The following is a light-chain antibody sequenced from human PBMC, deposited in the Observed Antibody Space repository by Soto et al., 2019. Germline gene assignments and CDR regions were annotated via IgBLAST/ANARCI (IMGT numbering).Light chain of an antibody. CDR2: EVS. Sequence: QSALTQPASVSGSPGQSITISCAGTSSGVGSYNLVSWYQQHPGKAPKLMIYEVSQRPSGVSNRFSGSKSGNTASLTISGLQAEDEADYYCCSYAGSTTPHVVFGGGTKLTVL. CDR1: SSGVGSYNL. CDR3: CSYAGSTTPHVV. V-gene: IGLV2-23*02. J-gene: IGLJ2*01.